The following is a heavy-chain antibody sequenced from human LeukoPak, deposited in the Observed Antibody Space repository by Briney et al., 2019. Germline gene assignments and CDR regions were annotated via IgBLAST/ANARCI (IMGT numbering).Heavy chain of an antibody. Sequence: SQTLSLTCTVSAYSISSGYYWGWIQQPPGKGLEWIGSIHHSGITYYNPSLKSRVTISVDTSKNQFSLRVDSVTAADTAVYYCARDLYDDNRCFDFWGQGILVTVSS. CDR2: IHHSGIT. CDR3: ARDLYDDNRCFDF. D-gene: IGHD1-14*01. V-gene: IGHV4-38-2*02. CDR1: AYSISSGYY. J-gene: IGHJ4*02.